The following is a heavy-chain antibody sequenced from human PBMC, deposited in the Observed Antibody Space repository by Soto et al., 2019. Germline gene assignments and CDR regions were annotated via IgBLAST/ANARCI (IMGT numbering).Heavy chain of an antibody. V-gene: IGHV1-69*12. J-gene: IGHJ4*02. CDR1: GGTFSTYA. D-gene: IGHD5-18*01. Sequence: QVQLVPSGAEVKKPESSVKVSCKAPGGTFSTYAISWVRQAPEQGLEWMGGIIPMFGTANYAQRFQDRVTITADESTNTVYMELSSLRSEDTAVYFCASGIQLWLRRINNGYSGWGQGTLVTVSS. CDR2: IIPMFGTA. CDR3: ASGIQLWLRRINNGYSG.